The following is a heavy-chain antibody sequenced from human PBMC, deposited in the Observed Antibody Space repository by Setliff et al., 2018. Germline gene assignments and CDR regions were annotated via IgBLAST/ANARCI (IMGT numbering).Heavy chain of an antibody. D-gene: IGHD6-6*01. Sequence: SETLSLTCTVSGGSISSSTFYWGWIRQPPGKGLEWIGSINYYGSIFNDGTAYSTYYNPSLKSRVTISIDTSKSQFSLKLSSVTAADTALYYCARNPDFLQYSFDLWGRGTLVTVSS. CDR3: ARNPDFLQYSFDL. CDR1: GGSISSSTFY. V-gene: IGHV4-39*07. J-gene: IGHJ2*01. CDR2: INYYGSIFNDGTAYST.